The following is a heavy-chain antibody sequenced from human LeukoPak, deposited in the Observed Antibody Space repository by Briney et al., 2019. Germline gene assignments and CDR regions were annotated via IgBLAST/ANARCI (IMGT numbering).Heavy chain of an antibody. D-gene: IGHD2-2*01. CDR1: GYTFTSYA. V-gene: IGHV1-3*01. J-gene: IGHJ5*02. CDR2: INAGNGNT. CDR3: ARDIVVVPAAISGGSAFDP. Sequence: ASVKVSCKASGYTFTSYAMHWVRQAPGQRLEWMGWINAGNGNTKYSQKFQGRVTMTRDTSISTAYMELSRLRSDDTAVYYCARDIVVVPAAISGGSAFDPWGQGTLVTVSS.